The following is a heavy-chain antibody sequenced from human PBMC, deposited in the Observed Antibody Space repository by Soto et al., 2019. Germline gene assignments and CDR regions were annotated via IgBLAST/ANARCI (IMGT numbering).Heavy chain of an antibody. CDR3: ARVGRSVDYYDSSGYYDY. Sequence: SETLSLTCTVSGGSISSYYWSWIRQPPGKGLEWIGYIYYSGSTNYNPSLKSRVTISVDTSKNQFSLKLSSVTAADTAVYYCARVGRSVDYYDSSGYYDYWGQGTLGPVS. V-gene: IGHV4-59*01. CDR1: GGSISSYY. D-gene: IGHD3-22*01. J-gene: IGHJ4*02. CDR2: IYYSGST.